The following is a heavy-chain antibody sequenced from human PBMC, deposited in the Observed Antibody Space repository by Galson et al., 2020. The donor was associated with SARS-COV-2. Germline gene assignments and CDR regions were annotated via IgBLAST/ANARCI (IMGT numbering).Heavy chain of an antibody. Sequence: GGSLRLSCAASGFTFSTYSMNWVRQAPGKWLEWVSYISSSSSNIYYADSVKGRFTIFRDNAENSLFLQMNSLRVEDTAVYYCARERSYYFDYWGQGTLVTVSS. V-gene: IGHV3-48*04. CDR2: ISSSSSNI. CDR1: GFTFSTYS. CDR3: ARERSYYFDY. J-gene: IGHJ4*01.